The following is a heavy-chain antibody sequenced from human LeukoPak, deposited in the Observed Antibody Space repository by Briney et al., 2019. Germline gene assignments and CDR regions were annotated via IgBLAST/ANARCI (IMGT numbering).Heavy chain of an antibody. J-gene: IGHJ4*02. Sequence: GGSLRLSCGASGFTFSSYAMSWVRRAPGKGLEWVSGISGSGGSTYYGDSVKGRFTISRDNSKNTLYLQMNSLRAEDTAVYYCAMRAIPTAIDEGYYFDYWGQGTLVTVSS. V-gene: IGHV3-23*01. D-gene: IGHD2-2*02. CDR1: GFTFSSYA. CDR3: AMRAIPTAIDEGYYFDY. CDR2: ISGSGGST.